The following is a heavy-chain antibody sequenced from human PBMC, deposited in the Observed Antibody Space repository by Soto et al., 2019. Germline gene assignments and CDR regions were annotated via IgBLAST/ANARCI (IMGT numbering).Heavy chain of an antibody. CDR1: GFTFSSYW. V-gene: IGHV3-74*01. D-gene: IGHD6-13*01. J-gene: IGHJ4*02. Sequence: EVQLVESGGGLVQPGGSLRLSCAASGFTFSSYWMHWVRQAPGKGVVWVSRINSDGSSTSYADSVKGRFTISRDNAKNTLYLQMNSLRAEDTAVYYCARPLYSSSWSSLWGQGTLVTVSS. CDR3: ARPLYSSSWSSL. CDR2: INSDGSST.